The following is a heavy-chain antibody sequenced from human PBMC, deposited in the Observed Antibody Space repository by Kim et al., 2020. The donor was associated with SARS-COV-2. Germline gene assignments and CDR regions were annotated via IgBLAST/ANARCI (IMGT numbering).Heavy chain of an antibody. CDR3: ARAPYYDSSETDDY. V-gene: IGHV1-18*01. Sequence: ASVKVSCKASGYTFTSYGISWVRQAPGQGLEWMGWISAYNGNTNYAQKLQGRVTMTTDTSTSTAYMELRSLRSDDTAVYYCARAPYYDSSETDDYWGQGTLVTVSS. J-gene: IGHJ4*02. D-gene: IGHD3-22*01. CDR2: ISAYNGNT. CDR1: GYTFTSYG.